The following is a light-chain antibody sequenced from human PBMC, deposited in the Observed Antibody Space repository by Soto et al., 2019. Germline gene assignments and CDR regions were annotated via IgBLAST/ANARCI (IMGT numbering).Light chain of an antibody. V-gene: IGKV1-39*01. Sequence: DIQMTQSPSSLSASVGDRVTITCRASQNINSYLNWFQQKPGNAPKRLIYAASSLQSGVPSRFSGSGSRADFTLTISRLQPEDFATYYWQQSNSTPSFGPGTKVDIK. CDR1: QNINSY. CDR3: QQSNSTPS. CDR2: AAS. J-gene: IGKJ3*01.